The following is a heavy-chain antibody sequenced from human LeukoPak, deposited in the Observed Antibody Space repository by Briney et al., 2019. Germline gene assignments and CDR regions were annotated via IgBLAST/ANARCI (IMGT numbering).Heavy chain of an antibody. CDR1: GGSFSGYY. CDR2: INHSGST. D-gene: IGHD3-9*01. Sequence: SETLSLTCAVYGGSFSGYYWSWIRQPPGKGLEWIGAINHSGSTNYNPSLKSRVTISVDTSKNQFSLKLSSVTAADTAVYYCARGKGVLRYFDWLLSPNWFDPWGQGTLVTVSS. J-gene: IGHJ5*02. CDR3: ARGKGVLRYFDWLLSPNWFDP. V-gene: IGHV4-34*01.